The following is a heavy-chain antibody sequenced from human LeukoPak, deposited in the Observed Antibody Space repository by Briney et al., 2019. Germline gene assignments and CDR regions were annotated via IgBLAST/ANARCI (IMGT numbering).Heavy chain of an antibody. CDR2: ISGSGGIT. CDR3: AKKRIAAAGKPDFDY. CDR1: GFTFSSYA. D-gene: IGHD6-13*01. J-gene: IGHJ4*02. Sequence: GGSLRLSCAASGFTFSSYAMSWVRQAPGKGLEWVSLISGSGGITYYADSVKGRFTISRDNSKNTLYLQMHSLRAEDTAVYYCAKKRIAAAGKPDFDYWGQGTLVTVSS. V-gene: IGHV3-23*01.